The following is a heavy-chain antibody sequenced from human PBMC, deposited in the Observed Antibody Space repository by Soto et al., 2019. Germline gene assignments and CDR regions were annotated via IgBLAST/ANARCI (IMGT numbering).Heavy chain of an antibody. Sequence: GESLKISCKGSGYSFTGYWINWVRQMPGKGLEWMGRIDPSDSYTNYSPSFQGHVTISAAKAISTAYLQWSSLKASDTAMYYCARQTYYYDTNANYQYDFDSWGQGTLVTISS. V-gene: IGHV5-10-1*01. D-gene: IGHD3-22*01. CDR1: GYSFTGYW. CDR2: IDPSDSYT. CDR3: ARQTYYYDTNANYQYDFDS. J-gene: IGHJ4*02.